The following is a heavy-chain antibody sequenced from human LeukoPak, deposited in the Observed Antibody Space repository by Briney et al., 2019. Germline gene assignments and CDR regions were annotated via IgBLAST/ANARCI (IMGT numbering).Heavy chain of an antibody. CDR1: GGSISAYY. J-gene: IGHJ4*01. Sequence: SETLSLTCSVSGGSISAYYWSWIRQPPGKGLEWIGYIYPSGSTTYNPSLKSRLTMSLDTSKNQFSLKLTSVTAADTAMYFCAGDFNSGGYRFDFWGHGTLVTVSS. CDR3: AGDFNSGGYRFDF. D-gene: IGHD3-10*01. CDR2: IYPSGST. V-gene: IGHV4-4*09.